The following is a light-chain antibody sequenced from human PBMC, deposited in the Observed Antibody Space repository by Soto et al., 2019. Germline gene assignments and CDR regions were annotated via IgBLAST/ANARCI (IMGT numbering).Light chain of an antibody. Sequence: EIVLTQSPATLSLSPGERATLSCRASQSLSSNFLAWYQQKPGQPPRLLIHDSSTRATGFPDRFSGSGSGTDFTLTIIRLEPEDFAVYYCQQYNNWPPWTFGQGTKVDIK. CDR2: DSS. J-gene: IGKJ1*01. CDR1: QSLSSNF. V-gene: IGKV3D-20*02. CDR3: QQYNNWPPWT.